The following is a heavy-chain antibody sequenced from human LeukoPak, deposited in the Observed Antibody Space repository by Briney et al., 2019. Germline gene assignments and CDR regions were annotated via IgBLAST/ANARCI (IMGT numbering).Heavy chain of an antibody. V-gene: IGHV1-2*04. CDR3: ARTTYGDYADLDPYADF. CDR1: GYTFTGYY. Sequence: ASVKVSCKASGYTFTGYYMHWVRQAPGQGLEWMGWINPNSGGTNYAQKFQGWVTMTRDTSISTAYMELSRLRSDDTAVYYCARTTYGDYADLDPYADFWGQGTLVTVSS. J-gene: IGHJ4*02. CDR2: INPNSGGT. D-gene: IGHD4-17*01.